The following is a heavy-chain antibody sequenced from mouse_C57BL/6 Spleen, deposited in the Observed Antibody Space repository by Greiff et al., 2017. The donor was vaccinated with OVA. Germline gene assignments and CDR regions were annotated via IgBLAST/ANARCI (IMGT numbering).Heavy chain of an antibody. CDR3: ATLVNFDY. CDR2: IYPGDGDT. CDR1: GYAFSSYW. Sequence: VQLQQSGPELVKPGASVKISCKASGYAFSSYWMNWVKQRPGKGLEWIGRIYPGDGDTNYNGKFKGKATLTADKSHITAYMQLSSLTSEVSAVYFCATLVNFDYWGQGTTLTVSS. V-gene: IGHV1-82*01. J-gene: IGHJ2*01. D-gene: IGHD6-1*01.